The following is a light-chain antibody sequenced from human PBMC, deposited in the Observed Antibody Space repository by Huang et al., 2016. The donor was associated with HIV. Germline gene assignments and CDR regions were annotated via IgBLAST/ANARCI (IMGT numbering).Light chain of an antibody. J-gene: IGKJ2*01. CDR3: QQYNNWPPYT. CDR1: QSVRSN. Sequence: EVVMTQSPATLSVSPGERATLSCRASQSVRSNLAWYHQKPGQAPRRLIYGASTRATDTPGRFSGSGSGTEFTLTISSLESEDFAVYYCQQYNNWPPYTFGQGPKLDIK. CDR2: GAS. V-gene: IGKV3-15*01.